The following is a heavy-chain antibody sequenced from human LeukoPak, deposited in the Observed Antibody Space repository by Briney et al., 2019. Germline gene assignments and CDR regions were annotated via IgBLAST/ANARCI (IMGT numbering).Heavy chain of an antibody. CDR2: ISTSGTT. D-gene: IGHD2-21*01. J-gene: IGHJ4*02. CDR3: ARVAYCGGDCYPFDY. V-gene: IGHV3-11*04. Sequence: GGSLRLSCTACGFTFSDYYMSWIRQAPGKGLEWVSYISTSGTTYYADSVRGRFTIFRDNAKNSLYLQMNSLRAEDTAVYYCARVAYCGGDCYPFDYWGQGTLVTVSS. CDR1: GFTFSDYY.